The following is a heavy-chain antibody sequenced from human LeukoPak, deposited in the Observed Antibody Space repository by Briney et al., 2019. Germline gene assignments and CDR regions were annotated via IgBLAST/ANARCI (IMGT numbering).Heavy chain of an antibody. J-gene: IGHJ6*03. CDR3: ARGIMTPYYMDV. D-gene: IGHD3-16*01. V-gene: IGHV3-21*01. CDR2: VSSSSYI. CDR1: GFTFSSYI. Sequence: GGSLRPSCAASGFTFSSYIMNWVRQAPGKGLEWVSFVSSSSYIYYADSVKGRFTISRDNARNSLYLQMNSLRAEDTAVYYCARGIMTPYYMDVWGKGTTISVS.